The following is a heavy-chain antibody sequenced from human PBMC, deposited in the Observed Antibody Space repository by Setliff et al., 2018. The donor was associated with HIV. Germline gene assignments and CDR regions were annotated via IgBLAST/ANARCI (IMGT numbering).Heavy chain of an antibody. CDR3: AKDTYSTGWYTTDFYYYGMEV. V-gene: IGHV3-43D*04. CDR1: GFTFDNYA. J-gene: IGHJ6*02. D-gene: IGHD6-19*01. Sequence: GGSLRLSCAASGFTFDNYAMVWVRQAPGKGLEWVSLISWDGASTFYADSAEGRFTVSRDSYRNSLHLQMNSLRAEDTALYYCAKDTYSTGWYTTDFYYYGMEVWGQGTTVTVSS. CDR2: ISWDGAST.